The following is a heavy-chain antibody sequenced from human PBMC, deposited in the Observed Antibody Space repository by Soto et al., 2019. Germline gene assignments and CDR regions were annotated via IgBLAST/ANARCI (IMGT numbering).Heavy chain of an antibody. V-gene: IGHV3-9*01. CDR3: AKDRSPYSSGWGDFDY. D-gene: IGHD6-19*01. Sequence: GGSLRLSCAASGFTFDDYAMHWVRQAPGKGLEWVSGISWNSGSIGYADSVKGRFTISRDNAKNSLYLQMNSLRAEDTALYYCAKDRSPYSSGWGDFDYWGQGTLVTVSS. CDR1: GFTFDDYA. CDR2: ISWNSGSI. J-gene: IGHJ4*02.